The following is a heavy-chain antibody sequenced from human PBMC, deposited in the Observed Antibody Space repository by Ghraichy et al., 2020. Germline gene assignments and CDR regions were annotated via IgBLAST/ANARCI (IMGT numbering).Heavy chain of an antibody. J-gene: IGHJ1*01. Sequence: GGSLRLSCVASGFTFSDYWMSWVRQAPGEGLEWVANINRDGSEKYDVDSVKGRFTISRDNAKNSLYLQMNSLRAEDTAVYYCARGPNSGSYIWQHWGQGTLVTVSS. CDR3: ARGPNSGSYIWQH. V-gene: IGHV3-7*01. CDR1: GFTFSDYW. CDR2: INRDGSEK. D-gene: IGHD1-26*01.